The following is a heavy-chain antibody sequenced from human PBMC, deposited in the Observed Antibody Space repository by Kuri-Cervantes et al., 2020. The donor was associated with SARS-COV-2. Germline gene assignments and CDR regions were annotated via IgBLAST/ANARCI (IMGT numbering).Heavy chain of an antibody. V-gene: IGHV4-34*01. CDR1: GGSSSGYY. Sequence: CAVYGGSSSGYYWSWIRQLPGKVLEWIGEIKHSGSTNYNPSLKSQVTISVDTSKNQFSRKLSSVTAADTAVYYCARDPNANHNNWFDPWGQGTLVTVSS. J-gene: IGHJ5*02. D-gene: IGHD4/OR15-4a*01. CDR2: IKHSGST. CDR3: ARDPNANHNNWFDP.